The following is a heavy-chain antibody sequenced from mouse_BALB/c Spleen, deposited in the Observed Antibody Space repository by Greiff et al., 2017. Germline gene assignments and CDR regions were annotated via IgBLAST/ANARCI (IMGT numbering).Heavy chain of an antibody. CDR1: GFTFSSYG. V-gene: IGHV5-6*01. Sequence: VQLKESGGDLVKPGGSLKLSCAASGFTFSSYGMSWVRQTPDKRLEWVATISSGGSYTYYPDSVKGRFTISRDNAKNNLYLQMSSLKSEDTAMYYCARDLGRGYFDYWGQGTTLTVSS. J-gene: IGHJ2*01. CDR3: ARDLGRGYFDY. D-gene: IGHD4-1*01. CDR2: ISSGGSYT.